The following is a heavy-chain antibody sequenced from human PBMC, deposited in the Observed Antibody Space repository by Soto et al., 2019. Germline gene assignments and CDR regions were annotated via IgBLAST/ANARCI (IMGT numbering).Heavy chain of an antibody. J-gene: IGHJ3*01. CDR1: GFTFSGSA. CDR2: IRSKTNNYAT. CDR3: TTYQRHKDLFDAFDD. Sequence: EVQLVESGGGLVQPGGSLKLSCATSGFTFSGSAMHWVRQASGKGLEWVGRIRSKTNNYATAYAASVKGRFTISRDDSENTSYLQMNSLKTEDTAVYYCTTYQRHKDLFDAFDDWGQGTMVTVSS. V-gene: IGHV3-73*01. D-gene: IGHD6-25*01.